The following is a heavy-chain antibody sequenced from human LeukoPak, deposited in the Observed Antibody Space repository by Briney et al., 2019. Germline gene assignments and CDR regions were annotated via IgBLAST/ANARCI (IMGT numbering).Heavy chain of an antibody. Sequence: GRSLRLSCAASGFTFSNYAMHWVRQAPGKGLEWVATISHDGSNEYYVDSVKGRFTISRDNSKKTLYLQMNSLRGDDTAEYYCAKGGASGYVQDYWGQGTLVTVSS. CDR3: AKGGASGYVQDY. D-gene: IGHD5-12*01. CDR1: GFTFSNYA. V-gene: IGHV3-30*18. CDR2: ISHDGSNE. J-gene: IGHJ4*02.